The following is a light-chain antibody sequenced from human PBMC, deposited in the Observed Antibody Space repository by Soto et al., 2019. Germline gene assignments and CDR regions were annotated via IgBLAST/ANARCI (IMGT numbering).Light chain of an antibody. CDR3: QQYNSYSPWT. Sequence: DIQMPKTHSTLSASVGDRVTITCRASQSISSWLAWYQQKPGKAPKLLIYDASSLESGVPSRFSGSGSGTEFTLTISSLQPDDFATYYCQQYNSYSPWTFGPGQGGYQ. J-gene: IGKJ1*01. CDR2: DAS. V-gene: IGKV1-5*01. CDR1: QSISSW.